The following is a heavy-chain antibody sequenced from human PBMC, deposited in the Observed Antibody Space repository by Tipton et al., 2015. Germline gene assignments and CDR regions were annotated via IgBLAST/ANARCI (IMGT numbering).Heavy chain of an antibody. V-gene: IGHV3-7*01. CDR3: ARSGGYGWDQ. CDR2: INKDVAEK. J-gene: IGHJ4*02. CDR1: EFTFSTYR. Sequence: SLRLSCASSEFTFSTYRMSWVRQAPGKGLEWVAYINKDVAEKSYGDSVKGRFTISRDNAKKSLFLQMNRLRAEDTAVYYCARSGGYGWDQWGQGTLVTVSS. D-gene: IGHD5-12*01.